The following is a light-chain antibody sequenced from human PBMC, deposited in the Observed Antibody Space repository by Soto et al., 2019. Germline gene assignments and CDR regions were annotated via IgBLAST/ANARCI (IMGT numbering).Light chain of an antibody. V-gene: IGKV4-1*01. J-gene: IGKJ1*01. CDR3: QQYYRTPWT. CDR2: WAS. Sequence: DIVMTQSPDSLAVSLGERAIINCKSSQSVLYSSNNKNFLAWFQQKPGQPPKLLIYWASARESGVPDRFSGSGSGTDFTLTISSLQAEDVAVYYCQQYYRTPWTFGQGTKVDIK. CDR1: QSVLYSSNNKNF.